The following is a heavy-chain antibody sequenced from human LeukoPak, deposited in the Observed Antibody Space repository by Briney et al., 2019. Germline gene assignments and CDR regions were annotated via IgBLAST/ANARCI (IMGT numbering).Heavy chain of an antibody. CDR1: GYTFTSYY. CDR3: ARDEAAAGIWGFGDYYYYYMDV. D-gene: IGHD6-13*01. V-gene: IGHV1-46*01. J-gene: IGHJ6*03. CDR2: INPSGGST. Sequence: GASVTLSCKASGYTFTSYYMHWVRQAPGQGLEWMGIINPSGGSTSYAQKSQGRVTMTRDMSTSTVYMELSSLRSEDTAVYYCARDEAAAGIWGFGDYYYYYMDVWGKGTTVTVSS.